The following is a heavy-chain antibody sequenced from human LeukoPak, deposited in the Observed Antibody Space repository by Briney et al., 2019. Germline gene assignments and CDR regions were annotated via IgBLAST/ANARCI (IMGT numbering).Heavy chain of an antibody. CDR1: GFPFSNYA. Sequence: PGGSLRLSCAASGFPFSNYAMHWVRQAPGKGLEWVTLISNDGYSKYYADSVKGRFTFSRDDSKKTVYLQMNSLRSEDTAVYFCARENSYGAPLDYWGEGTLVTVSS. CDR2: ISNDGYSK. CDR3: ARENSYGAPLDY. V-gene: IGHV3-30*03. J-gene: IGHJ4*02. D-gene: IGHD5-18*01.